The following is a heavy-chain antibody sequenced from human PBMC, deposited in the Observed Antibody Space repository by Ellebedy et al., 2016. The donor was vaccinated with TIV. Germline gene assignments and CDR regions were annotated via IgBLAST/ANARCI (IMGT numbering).Heavy chain of an antibody. CDR2: IYYSGST. V-gene: IGHV4-59*01. CDR1: GGSISSYY. CDR3: ARGRVDVSTIFGVVTPYYYYYYMDV. D-gene: IGHD3-3*01. J-gene: IGHJ6*03. Sequence: SETLSLXCTVSGGSISSYYWSWIRQPPGKGLEWIGYIYYSGSTNYNPSLKSRVTISVDTSKNQFSLKLSSVTAADTAVYYCARGRVDVSTIFGVVTPYYYYYYMDVWGKGTTVTVSS.